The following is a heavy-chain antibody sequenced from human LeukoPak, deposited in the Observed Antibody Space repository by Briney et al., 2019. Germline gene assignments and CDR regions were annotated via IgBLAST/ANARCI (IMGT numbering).Heavy chain of an antibody. J-gene: IGHJ4*02. CDR1: GYTVTTYG. D-gene: IGHD6-13*01. Sequence: GASVKVSCKASGYTVTTYGISWVRQAPGQGLEWMGRIIPILGIANYAQKFQGRVTITADKSTSTAYMELSSLRSEDTAVYYCASTVSETHTGVAAAEGAVGYWGQGTLVTVSS. CDR2: IIPILGIA. V-gene: IGHV1-69*04. CDR3: ASTVSETHTGVAAAEGAVGY.